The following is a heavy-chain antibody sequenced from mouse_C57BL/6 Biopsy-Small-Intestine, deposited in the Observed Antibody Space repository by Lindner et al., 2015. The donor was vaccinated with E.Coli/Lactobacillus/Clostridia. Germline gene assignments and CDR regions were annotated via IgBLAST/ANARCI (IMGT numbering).Heavy chain of an antibody. Sequence: SVKVSCKTSGYTFTNYAIHWMRQAPGQRLEWMGCINAGNGNTKYSQKFQGRVTITSDTSASTAYMELSSLRSEDTAVYYCARDIRGGSGWYHFDYWGQGTLVTVSS. CDR3: ARDIRGGSGWYHFDY. CDR2: INAGNGNT. CDR1: GYTFTNYA. J-gene: IGHJ4*01. D-gene: IGHD6-1*01. V-gene: IGHV1-84*02.